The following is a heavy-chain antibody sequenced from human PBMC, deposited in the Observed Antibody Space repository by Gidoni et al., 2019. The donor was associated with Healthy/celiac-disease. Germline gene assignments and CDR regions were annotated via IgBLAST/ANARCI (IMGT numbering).Heavy chain of an antibody. CDR2: IYYSGST. V-gene: IGHV4-31*03. D-gene: IGHD2-2*01. J-gene: IGHJ6*02. CDR1: GGSISSGGYY. Sequence: QVQLQESGPGLVKPSQTLSLTCTVSGGSISSGGYYWSWIRQHPGKGLEWIGYIYYSGSTYYNPSLKSRVTISVDTSKNQFSLKLSSVTAADTAVYYCARGGVPTPYYYYGMDVWGQGTTVTVSS. CDR3: ARGGVPTPYYYYGMDV.